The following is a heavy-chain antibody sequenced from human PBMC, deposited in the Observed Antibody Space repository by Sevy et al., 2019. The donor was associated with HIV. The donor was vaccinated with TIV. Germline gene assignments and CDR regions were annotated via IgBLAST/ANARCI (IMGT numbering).Heavy chain of an antibody. V-gene: IGHV3-20*04. J-gene: IGHJ3*02. CDR3: ARGREPYCGGDCYSAFDI. CDR1: GFTFDDYG. CDR2: INWNAGST. Sequence: GGSLRLSCAASGFTFDDYGMSWVRQAPGKGLEWVSGINWNAGSTGYADSVKGRFTISRDNAKNSRYVQMNSLRAEDTALYYCARGREPYCGGDCYSAFDIWGQGTMVTVSS. D-gene: IGHD2-21*02.